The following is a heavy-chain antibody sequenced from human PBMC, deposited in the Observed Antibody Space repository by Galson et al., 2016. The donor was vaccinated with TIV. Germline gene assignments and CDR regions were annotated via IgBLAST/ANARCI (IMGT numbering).Heavy chain of an antibody. CDR2: INPSGGST. V-gene: IGHV1-46*01. CDR1: GYTFTSYY. CDR3: ARDRMSPLVGATQDF. Sequence: QSGAEVKKPGESLKTSCKASGYTFTSYYMHWVRQAPGQGLEWMGIINPSGGSTTYAQKFQGRVTMTRDMSTTTVHMELSSLRSEDTAVYYCARDRMSPLVGATQDFWGQGTLVSVSS. D-gene: IGHD1-26*01. J-gene: IGHJ4*02.